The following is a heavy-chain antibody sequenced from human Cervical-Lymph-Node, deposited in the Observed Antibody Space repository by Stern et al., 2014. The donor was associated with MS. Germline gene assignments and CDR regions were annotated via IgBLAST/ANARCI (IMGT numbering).Heavy chain of an antibody. D-gene: IGHD3-3*01. V-gene: IGHV7-4-1*02. J-gene: IGHJ5*02. CDR2: IHTNTGTP. Sequence: QMQLVQSGSELKKPGASVNVSCKTSGYTFNKYLINWVRQAPGQGLEWMGWIHTNTGTPTYARGFAGRFVFSLDTSVNTAYLQISRLKTEDTAVYYCARDMSDLWSDYGHNWFDPWGQGTLVIVSS. CDR1: GYTFNKYL. CDR3: ARDMSDLWSDYGHNWFDP.